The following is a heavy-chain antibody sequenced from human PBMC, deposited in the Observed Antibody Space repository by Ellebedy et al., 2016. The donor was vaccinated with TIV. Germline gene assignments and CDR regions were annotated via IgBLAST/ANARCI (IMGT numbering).Heavy chain of an antibody. CDR3: ASGRWLPLPGS. J-gene: IGHJ5*02. D-gene: IGHD5-24*01. Sequence: MPGGSLRLSCTVSGGSISGFYWSWIRQPPGKGLEWIGYIHYTGSTNSNPSLKRRVTISVDTSKNQFSLKLSSVTAADTAVYYCASGRWLPLPGSWGQGTLVTVSS. CDR1: GGSISGFY. CDR2: IHYTGST. V-gene: IGHV4-59*01.